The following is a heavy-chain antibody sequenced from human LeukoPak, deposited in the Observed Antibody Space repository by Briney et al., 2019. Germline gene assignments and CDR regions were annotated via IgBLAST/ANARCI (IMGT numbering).Heavy chain of an antibody. CDR3: ARVGRRNDGYDY. CDR1: GYTFTSYD. CDR2: MNPNSGNT. Sequence: ASVKVSCKASGYTFTSYDINWVRQAPGQGLEWMGWMNPNSGNTGYAQKFQGRVTMTRNTSISTAYMELSSLRSEDTAVYYCARVGRRNDGYDYWGQGTLVTVSS. J-gene: IGHJ4*02. D-gene: IGHD1-1*01. V-gene: IGHV1-8*01.